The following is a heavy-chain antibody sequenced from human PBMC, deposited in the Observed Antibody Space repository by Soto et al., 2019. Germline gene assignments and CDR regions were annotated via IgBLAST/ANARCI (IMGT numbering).Heavy chain of an antibody. CDR1: GDSVSSNSAA. Sequence: PSQTLSLTCAISGDSVSSNSAAWNWIRQSPSRGLEWLGRTYYRSKWYNDYAVSVKSRITINPDTSKNQFSLQPNSVTPEDTAVYYCARDGRGIVGATTHYYYGMDVWGQGTTVTVSS. D-gene: IGHD1-26*01. J-gene: IGHJ6*02. CDR3: ARDGRGIVGATTHYYYGMDV. CDR2: TYYRSKWYN. V-gene: IGHV6-1*01.